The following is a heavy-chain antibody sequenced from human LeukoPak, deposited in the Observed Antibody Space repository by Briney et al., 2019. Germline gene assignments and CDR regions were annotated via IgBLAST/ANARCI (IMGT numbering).Heavy chain of an antibody. CDR1: GFTFSSYG. D-gene: IGHD6-13*01. CDR3: ARSSSWFPVDY. J-gene: IGHJ4*02. V-gene: IGHV3-30*03. CDR2: ISYDGSNK. Sequence: GRSLRLSCAASGFTFSSYGMHWVRQAPGKGLEWVAVISYDGSNKYYADSVKGRFSISRDNSKNTLYLQMNSLRPGDTAVYYCARSSSWFPVDYWGQGTLVTVSS.